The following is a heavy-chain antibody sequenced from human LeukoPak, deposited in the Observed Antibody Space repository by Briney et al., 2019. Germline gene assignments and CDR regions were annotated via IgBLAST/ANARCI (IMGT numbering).Heavy chain of an antibody. D-gene: IGHD3-3*01. V-gene: IGHV1-8*03. CDR1: GYTFTSYD. CDR2: MNPNSGNT. Sequence: ASVKVSCKASGYTFTSYDTNWVRQATGQGLEWMGWMNPNSGNTGYAQKFQGRVTITRNTSISTAYMELSSLRSEDTAVYYCAITYDFWSGYLGVPPSGLDPWGQGTLVTVSS. J-gene: IGHJ5*02. CDR3: AITYDFWSGYLGVPPSGLDP.